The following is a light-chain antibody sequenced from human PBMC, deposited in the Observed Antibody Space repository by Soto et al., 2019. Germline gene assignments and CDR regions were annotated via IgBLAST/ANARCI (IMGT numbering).Light chain of an antibody. Sequence: GAWATLSCRASQSVTTNLAWYQQRPGQAPSPLIYGASTRATGIPARFSGTGSGTDCTSTCSRVKKEDPAVYFSQQYANLTRTFRQGTRLEIK. CDR3: QQYANLTRT. V-gene: IGKV3D-15*01. CDR1: QSVTTN. CDR2: GAS. J-gene: IGKJ5*01.